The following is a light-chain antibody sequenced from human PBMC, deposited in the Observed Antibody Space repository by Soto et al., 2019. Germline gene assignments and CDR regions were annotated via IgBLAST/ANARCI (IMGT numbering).Light chain of an antibody. J-gene: IGKJ1*01. CDR3: QQYNSYSVT. Sequence: DIQMTQSPSTLSATVRDRVTITCRASQSISSWLAWYQQKPGKAPKLLIYKASSLEGGVPSRFSGSGSETEFTLTINSLQPDDCATDDCQQYNSYSVTFGQGTKVEI. V-gene: IGKV1-5*03. CDR2: KAS. CDR1: QSISSW.